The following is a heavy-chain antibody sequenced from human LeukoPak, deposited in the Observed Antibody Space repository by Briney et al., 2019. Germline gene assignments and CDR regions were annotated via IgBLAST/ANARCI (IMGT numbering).Heavy chain of an antibody. D-gene: IGHD3-22*01. Sequence: ASVKVSCTASGYTFTRYGISWVRQAPGQGLEWMGWISAYNGNTNYAQKLQGRFTMTTDTSTSTAYMELRSLTSDDTAVYYCARARYYHDSSGDDALDIWGQGTMVTVSS. CDR1: GYTFTRYG. J-gene: IGHJ3*02. V-gene: IGHV1-18*01. CDR2: ISAYNGNT. CDR3: ARARYYHDSSGDDALDI.